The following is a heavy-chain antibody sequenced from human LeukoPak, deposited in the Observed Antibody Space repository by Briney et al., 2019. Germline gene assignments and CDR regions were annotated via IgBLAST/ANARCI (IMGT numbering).Heavy chain of an antibody. CDR2: ISGSGGST. Sequence: GGSLRLSGAASGFTFSSYAMSWVRQAPGKGLEWVSAISGSGGSTYYADSVKGRFTISRDNSKNTLYLQMNSLRAEDTAVYYCAKDRSYYDYVWGSYRYTGLFDHWGQGTLVTVSS. CDR3: AKDRSYYDYVWGSYRYTGLFDH. CDR1: GFTFSSYA. J-gene: IGHJ4*02. D-gene: IGHD3-16*02. V-gene: IGHV3-23*01.